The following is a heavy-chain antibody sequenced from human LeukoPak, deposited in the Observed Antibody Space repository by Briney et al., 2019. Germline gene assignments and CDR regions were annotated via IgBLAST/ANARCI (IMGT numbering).Heavy chain of an antibody. J-gene: IGHJ4*02. V-gene: IGHV1-46*01. D-gene: IGHD5-12*01. Sequence: GASVKVSCKASGYTFTSYYMHWVRQAPGQGLEWMGIINPSGGSTSYAQKFQGRVTMTTDTSTSTAYMELRSLRSDDTAVYYCARQELNSGYDFHFDYWGQGTLVTVSS. CDR3: ARQELNSGYDFHFDY. CDR1: GYTFTSYY. CDR2: INPSGGST.